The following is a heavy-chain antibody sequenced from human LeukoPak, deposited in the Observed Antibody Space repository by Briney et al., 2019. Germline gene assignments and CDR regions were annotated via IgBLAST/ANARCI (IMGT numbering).Heavy chain of an antibody. CDR3: ARRPPALGAFDI. CDR2: IYYSGST. Sequence: SETLSLTCSVSGGSISSDTYYWGWIRQPPGKGLEWIGSIYYSGSTFYNPSLKSRVTISVDTSKNQFSLNLNSVTAADTAVYYCARRPPALGAFDIWGQGTMVSVSS. V-gene: IGHV4-39*01. CDR1: GGSISSDTYY. J-gene: IGHJ3*02.